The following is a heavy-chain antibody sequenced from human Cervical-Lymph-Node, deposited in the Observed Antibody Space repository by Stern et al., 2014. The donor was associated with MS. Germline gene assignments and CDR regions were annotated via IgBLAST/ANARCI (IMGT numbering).Heavy chain of an antibody. CDR3: ARASYYHDSSGYYYDSYFDY. J-gene: IGHJ4*02. CDR2: IYSSGPP. D-gene: IGHD3-22*01. CDR1: GGSISSGTYS. V-gene: IGHV4-61*02. Sequence: QVQLQESGPGLVKPSQTLSLTCNVSGGSISSGTYSWTWIRQPAGKGLEWIGRIYSSGPPVSTPPLRSRFTFPVDPPRTHFPLQLSFVTAADTAVYYCARASYYHDSSGYYYDSYFDYWGQGTLVTVSS.